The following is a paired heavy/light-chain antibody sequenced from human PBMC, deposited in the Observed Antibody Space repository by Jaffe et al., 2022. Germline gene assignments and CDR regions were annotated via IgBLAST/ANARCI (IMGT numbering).Light chain of an antibody. Sequence: DIQMTQSPSTLSASVGDRVTITCRASQSISSWLAWYQQKPGKAPKLLIYKASSLESGVPSRFSGSGSGTEFTLTISSLQPDDFATYYCQQYNSYAPMYTFGQGTKLEIK. J-gene: IGKJ2*01. CDR2: KAS. CDR3: QQYNSYAPMYT. CDR1: QSISSW. V-gene: IGKV1-5*03.
Heavy chain of an antibody. J-gene: IGHJ4*02. CDR1: GYSISSGYY. Sequence: QVQLQESGPGLVKPSETLSLTCAVSGYSISSGYYWGWIRQPPGKGLEWIGSIYHSGSTYYNPSLKSRVTISVDTSKNQFSLKLSSVTAADTAVYYCARLSDGSGWYDPPGDYFDYWGQGTLVTVSS. D-gene: IGHD6-19*01. CDR3: ARLSDGSGWYDPPGDYFDY. CDR2: IYHSGST. V-gene: IGHV4-38-2*01.